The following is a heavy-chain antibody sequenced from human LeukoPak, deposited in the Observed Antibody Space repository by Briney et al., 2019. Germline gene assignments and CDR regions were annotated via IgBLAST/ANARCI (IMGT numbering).Heavy chain of an antibody. J-gene: IGHJ4*02. D-gene: IGHD3-22*01. CDR2: IYYSGST. CDR3: ARSPFHEDSSGYYSN. Sequence: PSETLSLTCTVSGGSISSYYWSWTRQPPGKGLEWIGYIYYSGSTNYNPSLKSRVTISVDTSKNQFSLKLSSVTAADTAVYYCARSPFHEDSSGYYSNWGQGTLVTVSS. V-gene: IGHV4-59*01. CDR1: GGSISSYY.